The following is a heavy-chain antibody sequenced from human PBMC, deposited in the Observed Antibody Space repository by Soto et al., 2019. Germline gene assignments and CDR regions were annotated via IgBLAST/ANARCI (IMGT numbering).Heavy chain of an antibody. CDR3: ARDKDSNYIGYYYYGMDV. CDR2: INSDGSST. V-gene: IGHV3-74*01. Sequence: GGSLRLSCAASGFTFSSYWMHWVRQAPGKGLVWVSRINSDGSSTSYADSVKGRFTISRDNAKNTLYLQMNSLRAEDTAVYYCARDKDSNYIGYYYYGMDVWGQGTTVTVSS. D-gene: IGHD4-4*01. CDR1: GFTFSSYW. J-gene: IGHJ6*02.